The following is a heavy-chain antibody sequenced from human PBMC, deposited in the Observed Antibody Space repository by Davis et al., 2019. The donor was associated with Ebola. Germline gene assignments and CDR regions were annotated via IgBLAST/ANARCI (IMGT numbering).Heavy chain of an antibody. CDR2: IKSISDGRAT. CDR3: YAGGIP. J-gene: IGHJ5*02. CDR1: GFMFKSSA. Sequence: GESLNISCVATGFMFKSSAMSWVRQDPPGGLERVGRIKSISDGRATDYAAPMKDRFLISRDDSRSTLYLQISSLSGEDKAVYYCYAGGIPWGQGTLVTVSS. V-gene: IGHV3-15*01.